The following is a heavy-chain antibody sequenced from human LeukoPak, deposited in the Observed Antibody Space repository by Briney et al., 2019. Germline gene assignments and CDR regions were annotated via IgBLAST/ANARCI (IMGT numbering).Heavy chain of an antibody. V-gene: IGHV3-74*01. CDR1: GFAFSSYW. J-gene: IGHJ4*02. CDR2: IKSDGSVT. Sequence: GGSLRLSCAASGFAFSSYWMHWVRQAPGKGLVWVSRIKSDGSVTTYADSVKGRFTISRDNAKNTLYLQMNSLRAEDTAVYYCAKERDYDFWSGYLNSFDYWGQGTLVTVSS. CDR3: AKERDYDFWSGYLNSFDY. D-gene: IGHD3-3*01.